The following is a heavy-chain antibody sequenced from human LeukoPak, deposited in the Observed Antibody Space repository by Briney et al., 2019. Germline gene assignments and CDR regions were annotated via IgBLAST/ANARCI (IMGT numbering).Heavy chain of an antibody. V-gene: IGHV4-59*01. CDR1: GGSLSSYY. CDR2: IHYSGGT. D-gene: IGHD3-10*01. Sequence: PSETLCLTCTVSGGSLSSYYWSWIRQPPGKGLEWVGYIHYSGGTNYNPSLKSRVTISVDTSKNQFSLKLRSVTAADTAVYYCARARGSGSSYYFDYWGQGTLVTVSS. J-gene: IGHJ4*02. CDR3: ARARGSGSSYYFDY.